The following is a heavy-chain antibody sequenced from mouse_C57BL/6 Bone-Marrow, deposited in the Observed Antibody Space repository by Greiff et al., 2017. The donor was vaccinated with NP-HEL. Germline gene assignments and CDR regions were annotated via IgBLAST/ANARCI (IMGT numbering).Heavy chain of an antibody. CDR1: GYAFSSSW. V-gene: IGHV1-82*01. J-gene: IGHJ3*01. CDR3: ASDGSFAY. Sequence: VQLQQSGPELVKPGASVQISCKASGYAFSSSWMNWVKQRPGKGLEWIGRIYPGDGDTNYNGKFKGKATLTADKSSSTAYMQLSSLTSEDSAVYFCASDGSFAYWGQGTLVTVSA. CDR2: IYPGDGDT. D-gene: IGHD2-3*01.